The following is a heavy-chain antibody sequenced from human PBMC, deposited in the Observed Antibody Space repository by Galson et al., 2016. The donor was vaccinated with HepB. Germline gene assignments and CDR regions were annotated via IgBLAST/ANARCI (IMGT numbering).Heavy chain of an antibody. CDR3: ASDGIPSPQDIGGRLPPPYDYVMDV. D-gene: IGHD6-6*01. V-gene: IGHV3-33*01. Sequence: SLRLSCAASGFTLSNYGMHWVRQAPGKGLEWVALIWYDGSKKYYAESVKGRLTISRDNSKNTLDLQMNSLRAEATAVYYCASDGIPSPQDIGGRLPPPYDYVMDVWGQGTAVTVAS. CDR1: GFTLSNYG. J-gene: IGHJ6*02. CDR2: IWYDGSKK.